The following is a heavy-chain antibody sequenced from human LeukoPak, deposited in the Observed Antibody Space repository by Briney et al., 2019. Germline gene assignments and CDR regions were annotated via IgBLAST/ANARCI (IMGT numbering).Heavy chain of an antibody. D-gene: IGHD3-10*01. CDR2: MSARGGST. CDR3: AKVSGSGSYLAVYFDS. Sequence: GGSLRLSCAASGFTFSSYAMIWVRQAPGKGLEWVSTMSARGGSTIYADSVEGRFTISRDYSKNTLYLQMDSLRAEDTALYYCAKVSGSGSYLAVYFDSWGQGTLVTVSS. V-gene: IGHV3-23*01. CDR1: GFTFSSYA. J-gene: IGHJ4*02.